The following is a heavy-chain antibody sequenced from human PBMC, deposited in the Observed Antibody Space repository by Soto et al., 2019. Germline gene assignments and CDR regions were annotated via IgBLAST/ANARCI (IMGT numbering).Heavy chain of an antibody. CDR1: GFSFSNYA. CDR3: ARDLDADIVATASLDY. CDR2: IWYDGANR. J-gene: IGHJ4*02. V-gene: IGHV3-33*01. D-gene: IGHD5-12*01. Sequence: PGGSLRLSCAASGFSFSNYAMHWVRQAPGKGLEWVALIWYDGANRYYADSVKGRFTISRDNSKNTLYLQMNRLRVEDTAVFYCARDLDADIVATASLDYWGQGTLVTVSS.